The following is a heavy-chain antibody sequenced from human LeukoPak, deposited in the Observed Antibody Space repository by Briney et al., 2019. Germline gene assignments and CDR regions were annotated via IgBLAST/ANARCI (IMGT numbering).Heavy chain of an antibody. D-gene: IGHD3-3*01. CDR1: GFTFSNYW. J-gene: IGHJ4*02. V-gene: IGHV3-7*01. CDR3: ARDLPAGFWSGYHY. Sequence: GGSLRLSCAASGFTFSNYWMSWVRQAPGKGLEWVANIKQDGSEKYYVDSVKGRFTISRDNAKNSLYLQMNSLRAEDTAVYYCARDLPAGFWSGYHYWGQGTLVTVSS. CDR2: IKQDGSEK.